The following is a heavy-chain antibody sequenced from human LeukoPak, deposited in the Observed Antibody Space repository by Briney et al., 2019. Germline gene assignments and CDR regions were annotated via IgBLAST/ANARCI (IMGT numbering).Heavy chain of an antibody. CDR2: IKQDGSEK. D-gene: IGHD2-15*01. J-gene: IGHJ4*02. CDR3: ARDWYCSGGSCYLIDY. Sequence: PGGSLRLSCAASGFTFSSYWMSWVRQAPGKGLEWVANIKQDGSEKYYVDSVKGRFTISRDNATTSLYLQMNSLRAEDTAVYYCARDWYCSGGSCYLIDYWGQGTLVTVSS. V-gene: IGHV3-7*01. CDR1: GFTFSSYW.